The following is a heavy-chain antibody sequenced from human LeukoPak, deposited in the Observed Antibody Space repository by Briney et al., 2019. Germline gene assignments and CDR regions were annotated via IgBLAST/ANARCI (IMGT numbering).Heavy chain of an antibody. CDR1: GGTFSSYA. CDR3: ARWSSGIAVAEPPG. V-gene: IGHV1-69*01. Sequence: GASVKVSCKASGGTFSSYAISWVRQAPGQGLEWMGGIIPILGTANYAQKFQGRVTITADESTSTAYMELSSLRSEDTAVYYCARWSSGIAVAEPPGWGQGTLVTVSS. D-gene: IGHD6-19*01. CDR2: IIPILGTA. J-gene: IGHJ4*02.